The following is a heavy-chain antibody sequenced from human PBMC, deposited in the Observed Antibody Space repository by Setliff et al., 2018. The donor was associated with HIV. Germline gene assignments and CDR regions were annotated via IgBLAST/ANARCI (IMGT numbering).Heavy chain of an antibody. D-gene: IGHD3-22*01. Sequence: PSETLSLTCTVSGASSSSHYWSWIRQPAGKGLEWIGHIYASGSTNYNPSLKSRVTMSVDTSKSQFSLKLNSLIAADTAVYFCARGGPDYYDYPYFDSWGQGTLVTVSS. CDR2: IYASGST. CDR3: ARGGPDYYDYPYFDS. V-gene: IGHV4-4*07. J-gene: IGHJ4*02. CDR1: GASSSSHY.